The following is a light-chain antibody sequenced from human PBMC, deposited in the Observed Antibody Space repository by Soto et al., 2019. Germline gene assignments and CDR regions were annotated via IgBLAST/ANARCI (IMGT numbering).Light chain of an antibody. J-gene: IGKJ4*01. CDR2: LGS. Sequence: DIVMTQSPLSLPVTPGEPASISCRSSQSLLHSDGYNYLDWFVQRPGQSPQLLIYLGSSRASGVPDRFSGSGSGTDFTLKISRVEAEDVGGYYCMQALQTPLTFGGGTKVDIK. V-gene: IGKV2-28*01. CDR1: QSLLHSDGYNY. CDR3: MQALQTPLT.